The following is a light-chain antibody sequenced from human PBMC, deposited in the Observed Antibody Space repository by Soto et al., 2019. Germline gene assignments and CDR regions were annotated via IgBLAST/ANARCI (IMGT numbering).Light chain of an antibody. CDR3: QQSYSTPRT. CDR2: AAS. Sequence: DIQMTQSPSSLSASVGDRVTITCRASQSISSYLNWYQQKPGKAPKLLIYAASSLQSGVPSRFSGSGSGTDFTLTISSLXXEDFATYYCQQSYSTPRTFGQGTKVE. J-gene: IGKJ1*01. CDR1: QSISSY. V-gene: IGKV1-39*01.